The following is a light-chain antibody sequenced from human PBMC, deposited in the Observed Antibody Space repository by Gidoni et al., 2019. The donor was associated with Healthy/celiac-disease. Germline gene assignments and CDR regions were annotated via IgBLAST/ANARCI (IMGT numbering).Light chain of an antibody. V-gene: IGKV1-39*01. CDR3: QQSYSTPYT. J-gene: IGKJ2*01. CDR2: AAS. CDR1: QRIISY. Sequence: DIQMTQTPSSLSASVGDRVTTTCRASQRIISYLHCYQQTPGKAPKHLIYAASSLQSGVPSSFSRSRSGTDFTLSILSLQPVDFATYYCQQSYSTPYTFGQETKLEIQ.